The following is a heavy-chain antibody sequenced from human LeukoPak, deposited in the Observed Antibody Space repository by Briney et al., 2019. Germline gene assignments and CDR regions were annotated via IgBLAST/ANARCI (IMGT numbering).Heavy chain of an antibody. Sequence: PSETLSLSCTVSGGSISSHYWSWIRQPPGKGLEWIGHISYSGSTNYNPSLKSRVNISVDTSKNKFTLKLSSVTAADTAVYYCARDDYGDYFDYWGQGTLVTVSS. J-gene: IGHJ4*02. D-gene: IGHD4-17*01. CDR3: ARDDYGDYFDY. V-gene: IGHV4-59*08. CDR1: GGSISSHY. CDR2: ISYSGST.